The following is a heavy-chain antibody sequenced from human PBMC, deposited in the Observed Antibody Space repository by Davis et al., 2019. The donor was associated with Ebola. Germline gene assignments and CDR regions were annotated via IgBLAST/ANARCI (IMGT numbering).Heavy chain of an antibody. Sequence: ASVKVSCKASGYTFTSYGISWVRQAPGQGLEWMGWISAYNGNTNYAQKLQGRVTMTTDTSTRTAYMELRSLRSDDTAVYYCARDFSDFWSGYPDPWGQGTLVTVSS. CDR3: ARDFSDFWSGYPDP. CDR1: GYTFTSYG. CDR2: ISAYNGNT. D-gene: IGHD3-3*01. J-gene: IGHJ5*02. V-gene: IGHV1-18*01.